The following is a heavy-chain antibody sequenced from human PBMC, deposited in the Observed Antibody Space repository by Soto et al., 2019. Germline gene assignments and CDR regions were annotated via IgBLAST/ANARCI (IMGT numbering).Heavy chain of an antibody. J-gene: IGHJ4*02. CDR2: ISGSGGST. V-gene: IGHV3-23*01. Sequence: PGGSLRLSCAASGFTFSNYATSWVRQAPGKGLEWVSAISGSGGSTYYADSVKGRFTISRDNSKNTLYLQMNSLGAEDTAVYYCASRNYYESSGYYYWYYFDFWGQGTLVTVSS. CDR3: ASRNYYESSGYYYWYYFDF. CDR1: GFTFSNYA. D-gene: IGHD3-22*01.